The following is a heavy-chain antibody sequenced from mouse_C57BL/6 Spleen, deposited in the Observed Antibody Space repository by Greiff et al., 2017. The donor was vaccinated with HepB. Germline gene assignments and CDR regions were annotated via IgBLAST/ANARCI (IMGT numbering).Heavy chain of an antibody. Sequence: VQLQQSGAELVRPGASVKLSCTASGFNIKDYYMHWVKQRPEQGLEWIGRIDPEDGDTEYAPKFQGKATMTADTSSNTAYLQLSSLTSEDTAVYYCTFLITTVVRTGYFDYWGQGTTLTVSS. D-gene: IGHD1-1*01. J-gene: IGHJ2*01. CDR2: IDPEDGDT. CDR1: GFNIKDYY. CDR3: TFLITTVVRTGYFDY. V-gene: IGHV14-1*01.